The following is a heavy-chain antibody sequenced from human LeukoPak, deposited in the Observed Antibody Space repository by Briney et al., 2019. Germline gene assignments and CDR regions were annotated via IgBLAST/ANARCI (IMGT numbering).Heavy chain of an antibody. V-gene: IGHV1-18*01. CDR2: ISAYNGNT. D-gene: IGHD1-1*01. CDR1: DYYSSTCA. Sequence: GASVKGSCKSPDYYSSTCAISADRQAPGQGLEWMGWISAYNGNTNYAQKLQGRVTMTTDASTSTAYMELRSLRSDDTAVYYCAIGGILLVGTGAIQKWAQGSLVTVSS. J-gene: IGHJ1*01. CDR3: AIGGILLVGTGAIQK.